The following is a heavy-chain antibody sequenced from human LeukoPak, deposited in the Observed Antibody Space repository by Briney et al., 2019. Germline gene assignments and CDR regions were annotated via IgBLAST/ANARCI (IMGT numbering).Heavy chain of an antibody. CDR3: AKHQITIFGVVTGFDP. V-gene: IGHV3-23*01. CDR2: ISGSGGST. CDR1: GFTFSSYA. J-gene: IGHJ5*02. Sequence: PGGSLRLSCAASGFTFSSYAMSWVRQAPGKGLEWVSAISGSGGSTYYADSVKGRFTISRDNSKNTLYLQMNSLRAEDTAVYYCAKHQITIFGVVTGFDPWGQGTLVTVSS. D-gene: IGHD3-3*01.